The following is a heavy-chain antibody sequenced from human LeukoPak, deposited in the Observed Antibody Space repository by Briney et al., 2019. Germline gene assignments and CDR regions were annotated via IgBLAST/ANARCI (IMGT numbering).Heavy chain of an antibody. D-gene: IGHD6-19*01. J-gene: IGHJ4*02. Sequence: GGSLRLSCAASGFTFSNYEMNWVRQAPGKGLEWVSYISGSGSTIYYADSVKGRFTISRDNAKNSLYLQMNSLRAEDTAVYYCARVVHGSGWYGGDEIDYWGQGTLVTVSS. V-gene: IGHV3-48*03. CDR3: ARVVHGSGWYGGDEIDY. CDR1: GFTFSNYE. CDR2: ISGSGSTI.